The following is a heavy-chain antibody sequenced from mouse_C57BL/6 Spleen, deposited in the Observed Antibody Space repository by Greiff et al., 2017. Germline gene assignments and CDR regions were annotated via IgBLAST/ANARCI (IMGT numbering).Heavy chain of an antibody. Sequence: QVTLKVCGPGILQSSQTLSLTCSFSGFSLSTSGMGVSWIRQPSGKGLEWLAHIYWDDDKRYNPSLKSRLTISKDTSRNQVFLKITSVDTADTATYYCARRALGYDYPFDYWGQGTTLTVSS. CDR2: IYWDDDK. V-gene: IGHV8-12*01. D-gene: IGHD2-4*01. CDR3: ARRALGYDYPFDY. J-gene: IGHJ2*01. CDR1: GFSLSTSGMG.